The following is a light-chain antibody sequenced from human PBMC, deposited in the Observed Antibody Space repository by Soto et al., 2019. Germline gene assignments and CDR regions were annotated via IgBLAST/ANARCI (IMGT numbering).Light chain of an antibody. CDR1: QSISTW. V-gene: IGKV1-5*01. Sequence: DIQMTQSPSTLSASVGDRVTITCRASQSISTWLAWYQQRPGKAPKLLIYDASRVESGVPSRISGSGSGTDFTLTISSLQPDDFATYYCQQYNTYPWTFGQGTKVDIK. CDR3: QQYNTYPWT. CDR2: DAS. J-gene: IGKJ1*01.